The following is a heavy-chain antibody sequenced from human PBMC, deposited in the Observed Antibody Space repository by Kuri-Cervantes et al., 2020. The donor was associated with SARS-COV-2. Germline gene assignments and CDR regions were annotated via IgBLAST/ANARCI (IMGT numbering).Heavy chain of an antibody. CDR2: INSDGSST. CDR1: GFTFSSYW. D-gene: IGHD3-3*01. CDR3: ARAYDFWSGWVDFDY. J-gene: IGHJ4*02. V-gene: IGHV3-74*01. Sequence: GGSLRLSCAASGFTFSSYWMHWVRQAPGKGLVWVSRINSDGSSTSYADSVKGRFTISRDNAKNTLYLQMNSLRAEDTAVYYCARAYDFWSGWVDFDYWGQGTLVTVSS.